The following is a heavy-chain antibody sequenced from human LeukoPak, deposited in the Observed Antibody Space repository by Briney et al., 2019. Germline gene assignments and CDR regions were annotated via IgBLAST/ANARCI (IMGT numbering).Heavy chain of an antibody. Sequence: GGSLRLSCAASGFNFSQYSMNWVRQAPGKGLEWVSHIRSSSETFYADSVKGRFTISRDNARNSLYLQMNNLRGEDTAIYYCAGDAGNSGYGCDLWGQGTLVTVSS. CDR2: IRSSSET. CDR1: GFNFSQYS. CDR3: AGDAGNSGYGCDL. J-gene: IGHJ5*02. V-gene: IGHV3-48*01. D-gene: IGHD5-12*01.